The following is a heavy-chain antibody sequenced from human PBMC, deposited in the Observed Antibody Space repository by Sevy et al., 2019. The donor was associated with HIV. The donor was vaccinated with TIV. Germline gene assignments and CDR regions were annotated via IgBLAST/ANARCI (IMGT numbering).Heavy chain of an antibody. CDR2: ISGDFDDK. J-gene: IGHJ4*02. CDR1: GFTFSRYT. V-gene: IGHV3-30*03. Sequence: GGSLRLSCAASGFTFSRYTMHWVRQAPGKGLEWLAVISGDFDDKSYADSVKGRFTISRDNSKNTLFLHLSSLRPEDTAVYFCARRALNHHFLLDSWGQGTLVTVSS. CDR3: ARRALNHHFLLDS.